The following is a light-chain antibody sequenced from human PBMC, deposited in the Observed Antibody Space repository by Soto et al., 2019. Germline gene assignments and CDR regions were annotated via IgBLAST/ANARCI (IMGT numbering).Light chain of an antibody. CDR3: CSYAGSYTVV. CDR1: SSDVGGYNY. J-gene: IGLJ2*01. V-gene: IGLV2-11*01. CDR2: DVS. Sequence: QSALTQPRSVSGSPGQSVTISCTGTSSDVGGYNYVSWYQQHPGKAPKLMIYDVSKRPSGVPDRFSGSKSGNTASLTISGLQAEDEADYCCCSYAGSYTVVVGGGTKLTVL.